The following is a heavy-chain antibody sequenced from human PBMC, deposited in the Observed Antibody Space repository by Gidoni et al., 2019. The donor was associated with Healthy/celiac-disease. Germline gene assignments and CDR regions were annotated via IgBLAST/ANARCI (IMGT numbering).Heavy chain of an antibody. CDR1: GFTFSSYS. CDR2: ISSSSSYI. CDR3: ARDERGTMIVVVPSDAFDI. Sequence: EVQLVESGGGLVKPGGSLRLSCAASGFTFSSYSMTWVRQAPGKGLEWVSSISSSSSYIYYADSVKGRFTISRDNAKNSLYLQMNSLRAEDTAVYYCARDERGTMIVVVPSDAFDIWGQGTMVTVSS. V-gene: IGHV3-21*06. J-gene: IGHJ3*02. D-gene: IGHD3-22*01.